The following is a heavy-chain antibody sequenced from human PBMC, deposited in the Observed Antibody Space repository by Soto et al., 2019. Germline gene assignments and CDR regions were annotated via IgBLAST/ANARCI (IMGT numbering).Heavy chain of an antibody. V-gene: IGHV3-64*07. CDR3: ARWSHYGSGTYP. Sequence: EVQLVESGGTLVQPGVSLRLSCAASGYTFSDFAIHWVRQTPGKRLEYVSAINGNGGTTYYGDSVKGRFTISRDNSKNTAYLQMGSLRVEDTAVYYCARWSHYGSGTYPWGQGTLVTVS. CDR2: INGNGGTT. J-gene: IGHJ3*01. CDR1: GYTFSDFA. D-gene: IGHD3-10*01.